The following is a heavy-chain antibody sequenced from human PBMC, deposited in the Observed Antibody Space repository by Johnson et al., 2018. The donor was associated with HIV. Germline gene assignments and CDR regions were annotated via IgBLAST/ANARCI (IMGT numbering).Heavy chain of an antibody. Sequence: VQLVESGGDLVQPGGSLRLSCAASGFTVSNNYVSWVRQAPGKGLEWVSVIYASGSTYQADSVKGRFTISRDNSKNTLYLQMNSLRAEDTAVYYCASRPGGDFCSGGSCRPNPYDGFDIWGQGTKVTVSS. CDR2: IYASGST. V-gene: IGHV3-66*01. CDR1: GFTVSNNY. D-gene: IGHD2-15*01. J-gene: IGHJ3*02. CDR3: ASRPGGDFCSGGSCRPNPYDGFDI.